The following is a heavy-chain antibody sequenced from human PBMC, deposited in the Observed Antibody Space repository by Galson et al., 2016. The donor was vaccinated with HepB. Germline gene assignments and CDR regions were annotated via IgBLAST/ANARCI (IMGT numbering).Heavy chain of an antibody. CDR1: GFTSSSYA. Sequence: SLRLSCAASGFTSSSYAVTWVRQAPGKGLEWVSAISGSGGSTYYADSVKGRFTISRDNSKNTLYLQMNSLRAEDTAVYYCAKEGRDILTGYYNGDAFDIWGQGTMVTVSS. CDR2: ISGSGGST. V-gene: IGHV3-23*01. J-gene: IGHJ3*02. CDR3: AKEGRDILTGYYNGDAFDI. D-gene: IGHD3-9*01.